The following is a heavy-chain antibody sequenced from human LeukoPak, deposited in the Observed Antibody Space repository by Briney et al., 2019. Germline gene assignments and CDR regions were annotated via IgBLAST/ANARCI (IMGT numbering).Heavy chain of an antibody. CDR2: IKSKTDGGTE. V-gene: IGHV3-15*01. CDR3: SIVAAAGYYDY. CDR1: GFTFNNAW. D-gene: IGHD6-13*01. J-gene: IGHJ4*02. Sequence: GGSLRLSCAASGFTFNNAWMSWVRQAPGKGLEWVSRIKSKTDGGTEDYAAPMKGRCTISRDDSKNMVYLQMIRLKTEDTDVYYCSIVAAAGYYDYRGQGTLVNVSS.